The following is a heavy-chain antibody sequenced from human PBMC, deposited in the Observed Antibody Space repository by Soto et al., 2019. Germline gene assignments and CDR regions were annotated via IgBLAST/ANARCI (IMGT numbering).Heavy chain of an antibody. D-gene: IGHD6-13*01. Sequence: ASVKVSCKASGYTFTTYFLHWVRQAPGQGLEWLGWIFPGSGGTNYVQKFQGRVTMTRDTSISTVYLELSRLRSDDTAVYYCARGWGIAAPGPNWFDPWGQGTLVTVSS. CDR3: ARGWGIAAPGPNWFDP. CDR2: IFPGSGGT. CDR1: GYTFTTYF. J-gene: IGHJ5*02. V-gene: IGHV1-2*02.